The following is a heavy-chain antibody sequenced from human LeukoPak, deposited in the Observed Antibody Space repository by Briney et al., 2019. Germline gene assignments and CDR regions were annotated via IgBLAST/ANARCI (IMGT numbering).Heavy chain of an antibody. CDR2: IYYSGST. D-gene: IGHD3-10*01. CDR1: GGSISSSSYY. CDR3: ARREVRGVISGGAFDI. Sequence: SETLSLTCTVFGGSISSSSYYWGWIRQPPGKGLEWIGSIYYSGSTYYNPSLKSRVTISVDTSKNQFSLKLSSVTAADTAVYYCARREVRGVISGGAFDIWGQGTMVTVSS. J-gene: IGHJ3*02. V-gene: IGHV4-39*01.